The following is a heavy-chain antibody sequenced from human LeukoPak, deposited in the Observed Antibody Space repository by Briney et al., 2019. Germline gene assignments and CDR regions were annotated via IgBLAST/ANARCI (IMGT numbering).Heavy chain of an antibody. CDR3: AKSSSSQKYYFDY. CDR2: ISWNSGSI. D-gene: IGHD6-13*01. Sequence: SLRLPCAASVFTFDDYAMHWVRQAPGKGLEGVSGISWNSGSIGYADSVKGRFTIPRDNAKNSLYLQMNSLRAEDTALYYCAKSSSSQKYYFDYWGQGTLVTVSS. CDR1: VFTFDDYA. J-gene: IGHJ4*02. V-gene: IGHV3-9*01.